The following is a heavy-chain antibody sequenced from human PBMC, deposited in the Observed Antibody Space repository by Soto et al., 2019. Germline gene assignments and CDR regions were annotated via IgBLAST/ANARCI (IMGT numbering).Heavy chain of an antibody. D-gene: IGHD2-2*01. CDR1: GGSISSGGYY. Sequence: SETLSLTCTVSGGSISSGGYYWNWIRQHPGKGLEWIGYIYHSGSTYYNPSLKSRVTISVDRSKNQFSLKLSSVTAADTAVYYCARALGYCISTSCGGMDVWGQGTTVTVSS. V-gene: IGHV4-30-2*01. CDR3: ARALGYCISTSCGGMDV. J-gene: IGHJ6*02. CDR2: IYHSGST.